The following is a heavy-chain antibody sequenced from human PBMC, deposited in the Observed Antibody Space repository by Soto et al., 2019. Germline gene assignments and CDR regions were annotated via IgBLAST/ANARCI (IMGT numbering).Heavy chain of an antibody. D-gene: IGHD2-21*02. CDR1: GFTFTDYY. CDR3: ARVLVFYGGFDP. CDR2: ISSSGSTI. V-gene: IGHV3-11*01. J-gene: IGHJ5*02. Sequence: QVQLVESGGGLVKPGGSLRLSCAASGFTFTDYYMSWIRQAPGKGLEWVSYISSSGSTIYYADSVKGRFTISRDNTKTSLYLQMISLRADDTAVYYGARVLVFYGGFDPWGQGTLVTVSS.